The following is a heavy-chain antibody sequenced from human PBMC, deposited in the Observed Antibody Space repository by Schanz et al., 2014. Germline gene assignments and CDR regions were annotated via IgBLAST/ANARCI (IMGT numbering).Heavy chain of an antibody. CDR3: VRDAGRDGYNLAFDV. D-gene: IGHD1-1*01. CDR1: GFIFSNFA. CDR2: ISGSGAGT. J-gene: IGHJ3*01. Sequence: VQLVESGGGVVQPGRSLRLSCAASGFIFSNFAMEWVRQAPGKGLEWVSAISGSGAGTYYADSVKGRFTFSRDNSKNTLYLQMNSLRAEDTAVYYCVRDAGRDGYNLAFDVWGQGTLVTVSS. V-gene: IGHV3-23*04.